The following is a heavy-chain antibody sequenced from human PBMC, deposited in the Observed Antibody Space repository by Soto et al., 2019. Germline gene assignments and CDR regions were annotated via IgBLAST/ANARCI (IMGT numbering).Heavy chain of an antibody. Sequence: SETLSLTCAVYGGSFSGYYWSWIRQPPGKGLEWIGEINHSGGTNYNPSLKSRVTISVDTSKNQFSLKLSSVTAADTAVYYCARGSVTTYYYYYYMDVWGKGTTVTVSS. J-gene: IGHJ6*03. CDR2: INHSGGT. V-gene: IGHV4-34*01. D-gene: IGHD4-17*01. CDR1: GGSFSGYY. CDR3: ARGSVTTYYYYYYMDV.